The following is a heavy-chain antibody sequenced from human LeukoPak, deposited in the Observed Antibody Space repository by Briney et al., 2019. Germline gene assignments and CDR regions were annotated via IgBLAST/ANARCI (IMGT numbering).Heavy chain of an antibody. CDR3: AGGRGWYFDC. V-gene: IGHV3-53*01. CDR1: GFAFSNFA. D-gene: IGHD6-19*01. J-gene: IGHJ4*02. CDR2: LYAGGTT. Sequence: GRSIRLSCAASGFAFSNFAMHWVRQAPGKGLEWVAVLYAGGTTYYADSVQGRFTISRDNSKNTLYLQVDSLRAEDTAVYYCAGGRGWYFDCWGQGTLVTVSP.